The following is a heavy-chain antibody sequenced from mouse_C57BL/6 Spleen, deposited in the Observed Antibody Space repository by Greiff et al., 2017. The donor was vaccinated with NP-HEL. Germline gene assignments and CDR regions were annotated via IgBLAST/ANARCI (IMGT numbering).Heavy chain of an antibody. V-gene: IGHV1-64*01. J-gene: IGHJ3*01. CDR1: GYTFTSYW. D-gene: IGHD2-5*01. CDR3: ARSYSNSAWFAY. CDR2: IHPNSGST. Sequence: VQLQQSGAELVKPGASVKLSCKASGYTFTSYWMHWVKQRPGQGLEWIGMIHPNSGSTNYNEKFKSKATLTVDKSSSTAYMQLSSLTSEDSAVYYCARSYSNSAWFAYWGQGTLVTVSA.